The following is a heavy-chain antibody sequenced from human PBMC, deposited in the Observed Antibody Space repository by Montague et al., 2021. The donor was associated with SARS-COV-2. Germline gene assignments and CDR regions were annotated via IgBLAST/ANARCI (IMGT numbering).Heavy chain of an antibody. CDR1: GGSFSDYY. Sequence: SETLSLTCAVYGGSFSDYYWTWIRQPPGKGLEWLGEVNHSGRINYNPSLKSRITISVDTSKNQFSLRLSSVTAADTAVYYCARGRVDTTMRLVDFTGAFHYFDSWGQGTLVSVSS. CDR3: ARGRVDTTMRLVDFTGAFHYFDS. V-gene: IGHV4-34*01. CDR2: VNHSGRI. J-gene: IGHJ4*02. D-gene: IGHD3-22*01.